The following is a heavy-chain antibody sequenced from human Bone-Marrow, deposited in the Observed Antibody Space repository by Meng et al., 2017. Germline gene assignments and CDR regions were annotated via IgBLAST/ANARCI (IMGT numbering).Heavy chain of an antibody. CDR2: ISSSGSTI. CDR3: ARYYYDSSGYYSLGY. CDR1: GFTFSDYY. J-gene: IGHJ4*02. V-gene: IGHV3-11*04. D-gene: IGHD3-22*01. Sequence: GESLKISCAASGFTFSDYYMSWIRQAPGKGLEWVSYISSSGSTIYYADSVKGRFTISRDNAKNSLYLQMNSLRAEDTAVYYCARYYYDSSGYYSLGYWGQGTLVTVSS.